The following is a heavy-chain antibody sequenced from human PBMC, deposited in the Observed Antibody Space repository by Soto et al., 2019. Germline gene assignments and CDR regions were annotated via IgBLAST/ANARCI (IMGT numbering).Heavy chain of an antibody. J-gene: IGHJ3*02. CDR1: GFTFSSYW. CDR2: IKQDGSEK. Sequence: GGSLRLSCAASGFTFSSYWMSWVRQAPGKGLEWVANIKQDGSEKYCVDSVKGRFTISRDNAKNSLYLQMNSLRAEDTAVYYCARDPENDAFDIWGQGTMVTVSS. V-gene: IGHV3-7*05. CDR3: ARDPENDAFDI.